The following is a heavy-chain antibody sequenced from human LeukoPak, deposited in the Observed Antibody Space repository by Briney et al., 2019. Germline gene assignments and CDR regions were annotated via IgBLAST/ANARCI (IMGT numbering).Heavy chain of an antibody. Sequence: PSETLSLTCTVSGGSISSSSYYWGWIRQPPGKGLEWIGSIYYSGSTYYNPSLKSRVTISVDTSKNQFSLKLSSVTAADTAVYYCARREYGGNSLRFDPWGQGTLVTVSS. J-gene: IGHJ5*02. CDR2: IYYSGST. CDR3: ARREYGGNSLRFDP. CDR1: GGSISSSSYY. D-gene: IGHD4-23*01. V-gene: IGHV4-39*07.